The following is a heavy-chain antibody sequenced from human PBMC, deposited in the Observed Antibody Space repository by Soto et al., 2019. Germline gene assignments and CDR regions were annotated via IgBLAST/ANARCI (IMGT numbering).Heavy chain of an antibody. CDR3: TRDLGGESDY. D-gene: IGHD3-16*01. V-gene: IGHV3-74*01. Sequence: GGSLRLSCAASGFTLSNYWMHWVRQVPGKGLVWVSVIYRDGSTTRYADSVKGRFTISRDNGKNTLYLQMNGLRAEDTAVYYCTRDLGGESDYWGQGTLVTVSS. CDR1: GFTLSNYW. J-gene: IGHJ4*02. CDR2: IYRDGSTT.